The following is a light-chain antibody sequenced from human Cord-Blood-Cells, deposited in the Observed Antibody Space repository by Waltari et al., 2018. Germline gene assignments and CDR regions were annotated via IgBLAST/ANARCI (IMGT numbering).Light chain of an antibody. V-gene: IGLV2-14*01. J-gene: IGLJ1*01. CDR1: SSDVGGYNY. Sequence: QSALTQPASVSGSPGQSITISCTGTSSDVGGYNYVSWYQQHPGKAPKLMIYEVSKRPSRVSNRFSGSKSGNTASLTISGLQAEDEADYYCSSYTSSSTFVFGTGTKVTVL. CDR3: SSYTSSSTFV. CDR2: EVS.